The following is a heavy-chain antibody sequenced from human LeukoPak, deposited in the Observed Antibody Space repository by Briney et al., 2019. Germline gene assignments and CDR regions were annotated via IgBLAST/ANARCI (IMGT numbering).Heavy chain of an antibody. J-gene: IGHJ4*02. CDR2: IRQDGSAD. Sequence: GGSLRLSCAASGFTFSNFYMNWVRQAPGQGLEWVANIRQDGSADKYADAVKGRFTISRDNAKNSLYLQMNSLRAEDSAVYYCTRDLEYWSQGVQVTVSS. CDR1: GFTFSNFY. CDR3: TRDLEY. V-gene: IGHV3-7*01.